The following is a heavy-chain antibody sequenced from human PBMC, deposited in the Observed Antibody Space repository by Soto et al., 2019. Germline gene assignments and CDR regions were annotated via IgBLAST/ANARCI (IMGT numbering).Heavy chain of an antibody. D-gene: IGHD5-18*01. J-gene: IGHJ4*02. V-gene: IGHV3-48*02. CDR2: ISSSSSTI. CDR3: ARDRGYTYGFDF. CDR1: GLTFTSYS. Sequence: EVQLVESGGGLVKPGGSLRLSCAASGLTFTSYSMNWVRQAPGKGLEWVSFISSSSSTIYYADSVKGRFTISRDNAKNSLYLQMNSLRDEDTAVYYCARDRGYTYGFDFWGQGALVTVSS.